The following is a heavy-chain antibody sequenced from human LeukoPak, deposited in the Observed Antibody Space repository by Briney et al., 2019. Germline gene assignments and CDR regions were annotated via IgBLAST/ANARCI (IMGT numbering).Heavy chain of an antibody. CDR2: INTNGGSA. V-gene: IGHV3-64D*06. Sequence: GGSLRLSCSASGFTFSTYAMHWVRQAPGKGLEYVSSINTNGGSAYYAGSVKGRFTISRDNSKNTLHLQMSSLRPEDTAVYYCVKDVSGSYSFDYWGQGTLVTVSS. CDR1: GFTFSTYA. D-gene: IGHD1-26*01. J-gene: IGHJ4*02. CDR3: VKDVSGSYSFDY.